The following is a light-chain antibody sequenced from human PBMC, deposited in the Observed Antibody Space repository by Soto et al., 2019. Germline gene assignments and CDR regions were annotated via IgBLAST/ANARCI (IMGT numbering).Light chain of an antibody. Sequence: QSVLTQPASVSGSPRQSITISCTGTSSDVGAYNYVSWYQQHPGKAPKLMIYEVSYRPSGVSDRFSGSKSGYTASLTISGLQAEDEADYYCSSYTTIGTRVFGTGTKLTVL. J-gene: IGLJ1*01. V-gene: IGLV2-14*01. CDR3: SSYTTIGTRV. CDR1: SSDVGAYNY. CDR2: EVS.